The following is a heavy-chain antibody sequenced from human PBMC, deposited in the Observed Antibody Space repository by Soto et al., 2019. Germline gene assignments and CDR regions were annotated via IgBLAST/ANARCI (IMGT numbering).Heavy chain of an antibody. J-gene: IGHJ5*02. CDR2: IKPDGSVK. CDR1: GFTFSSQW. V-gene: IGHV3-7*04. Sequence: EMHLVESGGGLVQPGGSLGLSCVASGFTFSSQWMSWVRQAPGKGLEWVASIKPDGSVKFYVESVKGRFTISRDNTENSLYLQMSGLRGDDTAVYYCARGYRWGQGTLVTVSS. CDR3: ARGYR.